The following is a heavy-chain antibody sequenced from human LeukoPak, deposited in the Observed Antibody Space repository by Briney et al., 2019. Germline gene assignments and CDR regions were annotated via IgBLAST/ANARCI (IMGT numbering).Heavy chain of an antibody. Sequence: SQTLSLTCAIPGDSVSSNSAAWNWIRQSPSRGLEWLGRTYCRSKWYNDYAVSVKSRITINPDTSKNQFSLQLKSVTPEDMAVYYCVRGGLVRGTLNSLSAFDIWGQGTMVTVSS. V-gene: IGHV6-1*01. CDR2: TYCRSKWYN. CDR1: GDSVSSNSAA. D-gene: IGHD3-10*01. J-gene: IGHJ3*02. CDR3: VRGGLVRGTLNSLSAFDI.